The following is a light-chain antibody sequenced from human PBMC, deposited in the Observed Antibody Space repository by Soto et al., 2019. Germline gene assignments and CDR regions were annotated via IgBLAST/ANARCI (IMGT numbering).Light chain of an antibody. Sequence: DIQMTQSPSSLSASVGDRVTITCRASQDINNYLAWYQQKPGKPPKLLIYAASTLQSGDPSRFSGGGSGTDFTLTINSLQPKDVATYYCQRYNNGPPVTFGPGTKV. CDR3: QRYNNGPPVT. CDR2: AAS. CDR1: QDINNY. J-gene: IGKJ3*01. V-gene: IGKV1-27*01.